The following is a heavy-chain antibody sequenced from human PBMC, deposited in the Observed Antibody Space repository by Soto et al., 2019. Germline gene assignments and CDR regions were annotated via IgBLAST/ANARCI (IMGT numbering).Heavy chain of an antibody. CDR2: INAGNGNT. D-gene: IGHD3-22*01. J-gene: IGHJ4*02. Sequence: ASVKVSCKASGYTFTSYAMHWVRQAPGERLEWMGWINAGNGNTKYSQKFQGRVTITRDTSASTAYMELSSLRSEDTAVYYCATAPNSHYFYDSSGARLGYLDYPGQGTLVTGSS. CDR3: ATAPNSHYFYDSSGARLGYLDY. V-gene: IGHV1-3*01. CDR1: GYTFTSYA.